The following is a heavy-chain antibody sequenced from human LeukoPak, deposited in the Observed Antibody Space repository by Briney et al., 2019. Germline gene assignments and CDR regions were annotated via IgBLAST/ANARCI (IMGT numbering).Heavy chain of an antibody. CDR3: ARGWFGEPTYYFDY. J-gene: IGHJ4*02. CDR2: INHSGST. CDR1: GGSFSGYY. D-gene: IGHD3-10*01. V-gene: IGHV4-34*01. Sequence: SETLSLTCAVYGGSFSGYYWSWIRQPPGKGLEWIGEINHSGSTNYNPSLNSRVTISVDTSKNQFSLKLSSVTAADTAVYYCARGWFGEPTYYFDYWGQGPLVTVSS.